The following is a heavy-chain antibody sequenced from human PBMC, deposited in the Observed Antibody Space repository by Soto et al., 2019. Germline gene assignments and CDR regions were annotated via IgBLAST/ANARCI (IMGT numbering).Heavy chain of an antibody. CDR3: AKDPLLDY. CDR1: GFTFSGFC. J-gene: IGHJ4*02. CDR2: ISYDGSNK. V-gene: IGHV3-30*18. Sequence: GGSLRLSCAASGFTFSGFCMHWVRQYPGQGLEWVAVISYDGSNKKYVDSVKGRFSISRDNSKNTVYLQMNSLRAEDSGVYYCAKDPLLDYWGQGTLVTVSS. D-gene: IGHD2-15*01.